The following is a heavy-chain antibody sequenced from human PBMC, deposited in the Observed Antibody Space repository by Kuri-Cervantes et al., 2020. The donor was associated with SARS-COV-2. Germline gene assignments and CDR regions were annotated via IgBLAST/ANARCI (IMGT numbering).Heavy chain of an antibody. Sequence: SQTLSLTCAVYGGSFSGYYWSWIRQPPGKGLEWIGYIYYSGSTNYNPSLKSRVTISVDTSKNQFSLKLSSVTAADTAVYYCAREGVRYYDSSGYYYDYYYGMDVWGQGTTVTVSS. CDR1: GGSFSGYY. CDR3: AREGVRYYDSSGYYYDYYYGMDV. CDR2: IYYSGST. V-gene: IGHV4-59*01. D-gene: IGHD3-22*01. J-gene: IGHJ6*02.